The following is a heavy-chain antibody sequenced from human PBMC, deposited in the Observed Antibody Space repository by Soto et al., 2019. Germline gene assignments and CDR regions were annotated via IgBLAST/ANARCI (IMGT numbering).Heavy chain of an antibody. J-gene: IGHJ6*02. V-gene: IGHV4-59*12. CDR2: IYYSGST. D-gene: IGHD3-9*01. Sequence: SETLSLTCTVSGGSISSYYWSWIRQPQGKGLEWIGYIYYSGSTNYNPSLKSRVTISVDTSKNQFSLKLSSVTAADTAVYYCAFLPYYDILTGYYTHLIDYGMDVWGQGTTVTVSS. CDR3: AFLPYYDILTGYYTHLIDYGMDV. CDR1: GGSISSYY.